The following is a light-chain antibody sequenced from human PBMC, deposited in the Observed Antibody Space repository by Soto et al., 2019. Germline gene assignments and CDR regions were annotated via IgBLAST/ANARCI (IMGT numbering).Light chain of an antibody. J-gene: IGLJ1*01. CDR2: GVS. CDR3: ISYTGSSTSYV. CDR1: SSDIGAYDY. Sequence: QSVLTQPASLSGSPGQSITISCTGTSSDIGAYDYVAWYQQFPGKTPKILIYGVSNRPSGVSSRFSGSKSGNTASLTISGLQAEDEADYYCISYTGSSTSYVFGSGTKV. V-gene: IGLV2-14*01.